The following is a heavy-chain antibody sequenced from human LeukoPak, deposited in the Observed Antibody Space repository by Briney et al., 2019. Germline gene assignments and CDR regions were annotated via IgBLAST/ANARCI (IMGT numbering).Heavy chain of an antibody. J-gene: IGHJ4*02. Sequence: SETLSLTCTVSGVSISSYYWGWIRQPPGKGLEWIGSIYYSGSTYYNPSLKSRVTISVDTSKNQFSLKLSSVTAADTAVYYCARASSSWYPPYFDYWGQGTLVTVSS. V-gene: IGHV4-39*07. D-gene: IGHD6-13*01. CDR2: IYYSGST. CDR1: GVSISSYY. CDR3: ARASSSWYPPYFDY.